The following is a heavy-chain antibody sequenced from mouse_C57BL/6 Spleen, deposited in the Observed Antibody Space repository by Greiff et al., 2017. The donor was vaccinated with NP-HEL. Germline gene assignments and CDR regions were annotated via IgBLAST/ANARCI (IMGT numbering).Heavy chain of an antibody. J-gene: IGHJ2*01. V-gene: IGHV1-52*01. Sequence: QVQLQQPGAELVRPGSSVKLSCKASGYTFTSYWMHWVKQRPIQGLEWIGNIDPSDSETHYNQKFKDKATLTVDKSSSTAYMQLSSLTSEDSAVYYCAREGNCSSSYGYFDYWGQGTTLTVAS. CDR3: AREGNCSSSYGYFDY. CDR1: GYTFTSYW. D-gene: IGHD1-1*01. CDR2: IDPSDSET.